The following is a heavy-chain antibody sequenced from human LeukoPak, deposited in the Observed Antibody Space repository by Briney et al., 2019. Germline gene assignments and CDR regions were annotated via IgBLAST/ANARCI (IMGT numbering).Heavy chain of an antibody. CDR3: AKVTGYSSSWSLDY. Sequence: GGSLRLSCAASGFTFSSYGMHWVRQAPGKGLEWVAFIRYDGSNKYYADSVKGRFTVSRDNSKNTLYLQMNSLRAEDTAVYYCAKVTGYSSSWSLDYWGQGTLVTVSS. J-gene: IGHJ4*02. V-gene: IGHV3-30*02. CDR1: GFTFSSYG. CDR2: IRYDGSNK. D-gene: IGHD6-13*01.